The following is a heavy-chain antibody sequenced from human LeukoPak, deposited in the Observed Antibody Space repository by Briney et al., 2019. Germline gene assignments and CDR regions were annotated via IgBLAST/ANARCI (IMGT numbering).Heavy chain of an antibody. D-gene: IGHD2/OR15-2a*01. J-gene: IGHJ3*02. CDR2: INPNSGGT. CDR1: GYTFTGYY. CDR3: ASATNNSFDAFDI. Sequence: ASVKVSCKASGYTFTGYYMHWVRQAPGQGLEWMGWINPNSGGTNYAQKFQGRGTMTRDTSISTAYMELSRLRSDDTAVYYCASATNNSFDAFDIWGQGTMVTVSS. V-gene: IGHV1-2*02.